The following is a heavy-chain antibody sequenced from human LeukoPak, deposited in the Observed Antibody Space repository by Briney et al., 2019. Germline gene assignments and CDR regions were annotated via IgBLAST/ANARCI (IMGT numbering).Heavy chain of an antibody. J-gene: IGHJ4*02. CDR2: ISHSGYT. CDR1: DYSISTGYY. D-gene: IGHD5-24*01. V-gene: IGHV4-38-2*02. Sequence: PSETLSLTCTVSDYSISTGYYWVWIRQSPGKGLEWIAGISHSGYTYYSPSLKSRVTISADTSKNQFSLNLSSMTAADTAVYYRARVDGYNQAAYWGQGTLVAVSS. CDR3: ARVDGYNQAAY.